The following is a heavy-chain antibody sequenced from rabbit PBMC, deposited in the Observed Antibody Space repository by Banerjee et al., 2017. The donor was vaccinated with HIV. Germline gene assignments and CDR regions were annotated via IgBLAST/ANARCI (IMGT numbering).Heavy chain of an antibody. V-gene: IGHV1S40*01. CDR3: ARDSNVGSFAL. CDR1: GFSFSSSYY. CDR2: IYAGSSGST. J-gene: IGHJ4*01. D-gene: IGHD3-3*01. Sequence: QSLEESGGDLVKPGASLTLTCTASGFSFSSSYYMCWVRQAPGKGLEWIACIYAGSSGSTYYASWAKGRFTISKTSSTTVTLQMTSLTAADTATYFCARDSNVGSFALWGPGTLVTVS.